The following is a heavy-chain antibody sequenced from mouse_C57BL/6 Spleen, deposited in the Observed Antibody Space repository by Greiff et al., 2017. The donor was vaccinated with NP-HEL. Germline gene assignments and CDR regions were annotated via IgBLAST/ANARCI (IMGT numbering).Heavy chain of an antibody. CDR2: IDSETGGT. CDR1: GYTFTDYE. D-gene: IGHD2-4*01. CDR3: TFYYDYDDGGPSYAMDY. V-gene: IGHV1-15*01. J-gene: IGHJ4*01. Sequence: LQQSGAELVRPGASVTLSCKASGYTFTDYEMHWVKQTPVHGLEWIGAIDSETGGTAYNQKFKGKAILTADKSSSTAYMELRSLTSEYSAVYYCTFYYDYDDGGPSYAMDYWGQGTSVTVSS.